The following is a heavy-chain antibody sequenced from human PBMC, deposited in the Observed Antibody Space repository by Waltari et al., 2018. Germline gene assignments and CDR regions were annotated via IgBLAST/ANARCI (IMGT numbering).Heavy chain of an antibody. V-gene: IGHV4-4*02. CDR3: AREREGGIRGQYGLDV. CDR2: IYHSGTT. J-gene: IGHJ6*02. Sequence: QVQLQESGPGLVKPSGTLSLTCAVSGGSISSGALWRWVRQPPGKGLEWIGDIYHSGTTNYNPSLESRVTISIDNPKNHFSLKLRSVTAADTAMYYCAREREGGIRGQYGLDVWGQGTTVTVSS. CDR1: GGSISSGAL. D-gene: IGHD3-16*02.